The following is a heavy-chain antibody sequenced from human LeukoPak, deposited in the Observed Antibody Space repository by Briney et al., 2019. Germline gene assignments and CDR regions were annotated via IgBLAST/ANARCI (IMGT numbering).Heavy chain of an antibody. V-gene: IGHV1-2*06. J-gene: IGHJ4*02. D-gene: IGHD1-26*01. CDR2: INPNSGRT. Sequence: PTASVKVSCKASGYTFTDYYIHWVRQAPGQGLEWMGRINPNSGRTKYAQNFQGRVTMTRDTSISTTYMELSRLRSDDTAVYYCARDNGLGATVGDYWGQGTLVTVSS. CDR3: ARDNGLGATVGDY. CDR1: GYTFTDYY.